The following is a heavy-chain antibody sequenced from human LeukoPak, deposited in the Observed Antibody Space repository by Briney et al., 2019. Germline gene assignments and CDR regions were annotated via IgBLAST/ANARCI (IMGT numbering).Heavy chain of an antibody. CDR2: IYYSGST. J-gene: IGHJ5*02. CDR1: GGSISSGDYY. Sequence: PSETLSLTCTVSGGSISSGDYYWSWIRQPPGKGLEWIGYIYYSGSTYYNPSLKSRVTISVDTSKNQFSLKLSSVTAADTAVYYCARVVVVVVAATGWFDPWGQGNLVTVSS. V-gene: IGHV4-30-4*08. CDR3: ARVVVVVVAATGWFDP. D-gene: IGHD2-15*01.